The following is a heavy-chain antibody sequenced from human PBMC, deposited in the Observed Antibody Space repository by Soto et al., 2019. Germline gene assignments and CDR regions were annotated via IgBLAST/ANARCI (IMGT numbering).Heavy chain of an antibody. V-gene: IGHV3-21*06. Sequence: PWGSLLISCVASGFTFSGYSMSWVRQAPGQGLEWVSSITSSSTYIYYTRSVEGRFTISRDDAKNSLHLQMNSLRAEDTAVYYCARDLLEGYGHARQPDYWGQGTMVTVSS. J-gene: IGHJ4*02. CDR2: ITSSSTYI. CDR1: GFTFSGYS. CDR3: ARDLLEGYGHARQPDY. D-gene: IGHD5-18*01.